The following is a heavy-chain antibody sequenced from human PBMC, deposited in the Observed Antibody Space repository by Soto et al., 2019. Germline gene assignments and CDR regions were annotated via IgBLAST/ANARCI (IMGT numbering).Heavy chain of an antibody. CDR1: GFRLSGSA. J-gene: IGHJ6*03. Sequence: EVQLLESGGGLVQPGGSLRLSCAASGFRLSGSAVSWVRQAPGKGLEWVSSLSDAGDSAFYSDSVKGRFTISRDISKNTLILQINSLRAKNTAVYYFPKNGCSYTACYRFQSYLAVWARGTTVTVS. V-gene: IGHV3-23*03. CDR3: PKNGCSYTACYRFQSYLAV. D-gene: IGHD2-15*01. CDR2: LSDAGDSA.